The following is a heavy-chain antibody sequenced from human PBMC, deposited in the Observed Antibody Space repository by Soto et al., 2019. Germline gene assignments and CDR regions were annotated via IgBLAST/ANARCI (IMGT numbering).Heavy chain of an antibody. CDR1: GGSISSYY. D-gene: IGHD3-3*01. Sequence: SETLSLTCTVSGGSISSYYWSWIRQPPGKGLGWIGYIYYSGSTNYNPSLKSRVTISVDTSKNQFSLKLSSVTAADTAVYYCARGDYDFWSGYSGYMDFWGKGTTVIVSS. J-gene: IGHJ6*03. CDR2: IYYSGST. V-gene: IGHV4-59*08. CDR3: ARGDYDFWSGYSGYMDF.